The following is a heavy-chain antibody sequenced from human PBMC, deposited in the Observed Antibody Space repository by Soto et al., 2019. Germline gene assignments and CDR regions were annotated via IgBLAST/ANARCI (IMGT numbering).Heavy chain of an antibody. CDR1: GGSFTSNNW. CDR2: IYRTGST. D-gene: IGHD1-7*01. V-gene: IGHV4-4*02. Sequence: PSETLSLTCAVSGGSFTSNNWWTWVRRPPGQGLEWIGEIYRTGSTTYNPSLKSRVTISLDKSENQFSLKVTSLTAADTAVYYCASRDPGTSVDYWGQGTLVTVSS. J-gene: IGHJ4*02. CDR3: ASRDPGTSVDY.